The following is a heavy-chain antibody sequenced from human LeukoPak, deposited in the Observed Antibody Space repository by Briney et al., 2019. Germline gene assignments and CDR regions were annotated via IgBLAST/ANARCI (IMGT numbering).Heavy chain of an antibody. CDR2: IIPILGIA. D-gene: IGHD6-13*01. CDR1: GGTFSSYA. V-gene: IGHV1-69*04. Sequence: SVKVSCKASGGTFSSYAISWVRQAPGQGLEWMGRIIPILGIANYAQEFQGRVTITADKSTSTAYMELSSLRSEDTAVYYCARVRYSSSWYYWFDPWGQGTLVTVSS. CDR3: ARVRYSSSWYYWFDP. J-gene: IGHJ5*02.